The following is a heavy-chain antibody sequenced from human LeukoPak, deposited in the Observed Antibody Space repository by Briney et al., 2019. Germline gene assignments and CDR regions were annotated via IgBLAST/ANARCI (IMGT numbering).Heavy chain of an antibody. CDR2: INHSGST. CDR1: GDSISTSNSY. J-gene: IGHJ5*02. CDR3: ARNKAHLGYCSGGSCYSRSVWFDP. Sequence: PSETLSLTCTVSGDSISTSNSYWSWIRQPPGKGLEWIGEINHSGSTNYNPSLKSRVTISVDTSKNQFSLKLSSVTAADTAVYYCARNKAHLGYCSGGSCYSRSVWFDPWGQGTLVTVSS. V-gene: IGHV4-39*07. D-gene: IGHD2-15*01.